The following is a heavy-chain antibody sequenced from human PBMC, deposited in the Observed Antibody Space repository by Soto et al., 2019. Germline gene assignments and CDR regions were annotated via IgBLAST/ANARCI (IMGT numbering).Heavy chain of an antibody. D-gene: IGHD4-17*01. J-gene: IGHJ3*02. Sequence: GGSLRLSCAASGFTFSSYGMHWVRQAPGKGLEWVAVIWYDGSNKYYADSVKGRFTISRDNSKNTLYLQMNSLRAEDTAVYYCARDIWGTTVTTAVAFDIWGQGTMVTVSS. CDR3: ARDIWGTTVTTAVAFDI. V-gene: IGHV3-33*01. CDR2: IWYDGSNK. CDR1: GFTFSSYG.